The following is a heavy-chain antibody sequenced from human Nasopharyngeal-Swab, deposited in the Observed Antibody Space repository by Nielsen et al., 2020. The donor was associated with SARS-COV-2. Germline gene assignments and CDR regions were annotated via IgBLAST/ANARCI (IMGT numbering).Heavy chain of an antibody. CDR1: GFTFSSYG. CDR3: AREHRTTVVKDAFDI. CDR2: IWYDGINK. D-gene: IGHD4-23*01. Sequence: GGSLRLSCAASGFTFSSYGMHWVRQAPGKGLEWVAVIWYDGINKYYADPVKGRFTISRDNSKNTLYLQMNSLTAEDTAVYYCAREHRTTVVKDAFDIWGQGTMVTVSS. V-gene: IGHV3-33*01. J-gene: IGHJ3*02.